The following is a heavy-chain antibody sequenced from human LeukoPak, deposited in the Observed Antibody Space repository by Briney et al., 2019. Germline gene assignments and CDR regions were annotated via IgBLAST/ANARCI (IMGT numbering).Heavy chain of an antibody. D-gene: IGHD3-10*01. CDR1: GFTFSSHW. V-gene: IGHV4-59*08. CDR3: ARHYGP. J-gene: IGHJ5*02. Sequence: KTGGSLRLSCAASGFTFSSHWMHWVRQAPGKGLEWIGYIYHSGSTYYNPSLKSRVTISVDTSKNQFSLKLNSVTAADTAVYYCARHYGPWGQGTLVTVSS. CDR2: IYHSGST.